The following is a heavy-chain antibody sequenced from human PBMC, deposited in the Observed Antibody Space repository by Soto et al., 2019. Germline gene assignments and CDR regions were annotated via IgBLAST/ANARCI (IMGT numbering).Heavy chain of an antibody. J-gene: IGHJ5*02. Sequence: EVQVVESGGGLVKPGGSLRLSCNFSFSMYSMDWVRQAPGKGLEWVASISSGSDFIKYADSVKGRFTISRDNTKNSVSLQMSSLGVEDTAMYYCTRDQGGSYDSWFDPWGRGTLVTVSS. D-gene: IGHD1-26*01. CDR1: FSMYS. CDR2: ISSGSDFI. CDR3: TRDQGGSYDSWFDP. V-gene: IGHV3-21*06.